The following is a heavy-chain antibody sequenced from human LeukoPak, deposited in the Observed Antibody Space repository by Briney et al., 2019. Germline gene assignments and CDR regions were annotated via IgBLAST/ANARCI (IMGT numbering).Heavy chain of an antibody. CDR2: MNPNSGTT. V-gene: IGHV1-8*01. D-gene: IGHD3-9*01. CDR3: ARRPPSYSHVLRYFDWSSQYYFDY. Sequence: ASVKVSCKTSGYTFTNFDINWVRQATGQGLEWMGWMNPNSGTTGYAQKFQGRVTMTRNTSISTAYMELSSLRSEDPAVYYCARRPPSYSHVLRYFDWSSQYYFDYWGQGTLVTVSS. J-gene: IGHJ4*02. CDR1: GYTFTNFD.